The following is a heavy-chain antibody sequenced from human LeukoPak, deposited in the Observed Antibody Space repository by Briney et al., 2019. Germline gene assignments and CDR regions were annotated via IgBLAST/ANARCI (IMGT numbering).Heavy chain of an antibody. CDR3: ARETHSSGYYEEYYYHGMDV. J-gene: IGHJ6*02. Sequence: PGGSLRLSCAASGFTFSDYYMSWIRQAPGKGLEWVSYISSSGSTIYYADSVKGRFTISRDNAKNSLYLQMNSLRAEDTAVYYCARETHSSGYYEEYYYHGMDVWGQGTTVTVSS. CDR1: GFTFSDYY. V-gene: IGHV3-11*01. CDR2: ISSSGSTI. D-gene: IGHD3-22*01.